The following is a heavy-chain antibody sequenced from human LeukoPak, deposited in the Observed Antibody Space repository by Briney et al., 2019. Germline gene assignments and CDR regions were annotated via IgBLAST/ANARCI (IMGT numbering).Heavy chain of an antibody. CDR3: ARVGTYYYDSSGPLDP. CDR2: ISYDGSNK. J-gene: IGHJ5*02. D-gene: IGHD3-22*01. V-gene: IGHV3-30-3*01. CDR1: GFTFSGYA. Sequence: GGSLRLSCAASGFTFSGYAMHWVRQAPGKGLEWVAVISYDGSNKYYADSVKGRFTISRDNSKNTLYLQMNSLRAEDTAVYYCARVGTYYYDSSGPLDPWGQGTLVTVSS.